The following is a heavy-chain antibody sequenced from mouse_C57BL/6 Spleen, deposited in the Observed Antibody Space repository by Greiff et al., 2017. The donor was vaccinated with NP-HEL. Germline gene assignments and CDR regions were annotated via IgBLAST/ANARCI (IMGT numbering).Heavy chain of an antibody. CDR1: GFTFSSYA. Sequence: EVKLMESGGGLVKPGGSLKLSCAASGFTFSSYAMSWVRQTPEKRLEWVATISDGGSYTYYPDNVKGRFTISRDNAKNNLYLQMSHLKSEDTAMYYCARDQSVSSYVLFAYWGQGTLVTVSA. D-gene: IGHD1-1*01. CDR2: ISDGGSYT. V-gene: IGHV5-4*01. CDR3: ARDQSVSSYVLFAY. J-gene: IGHJ3*01.